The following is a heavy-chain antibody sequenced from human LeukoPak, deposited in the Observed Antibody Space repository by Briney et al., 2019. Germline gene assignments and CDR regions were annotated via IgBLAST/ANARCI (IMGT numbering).Heavy chain of an antibody. D-gene: IGHD2-15*01. CDR2: ISYSWST. Sequence: PSETLSLTCTVSGGSISSFYWSWIRQPPGKGLEGIGYISYSWSTNYNPSLKSRVTISVDTSKNQFYLKLTSVTAADTAVYYCARGVVAAPQTFDYWGQGTLVTVSS. CDR1: GGSISSFY. J-gene: IGHJ4*02. V-gene: IGHV4-59*01. CDR3: ARGVVAAPQTFDY.